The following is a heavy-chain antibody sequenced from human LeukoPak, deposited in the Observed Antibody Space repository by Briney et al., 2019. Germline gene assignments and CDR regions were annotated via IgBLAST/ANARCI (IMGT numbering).Heavy chain of an antibody. CDR1: GFTVSNNY. CDR2: IYGGGTT. CDR3: ARGKSSGYYHGDDPYVDY. V-gene: IGHV3-53*01. J-gene: IGHJ4*02. D-gene: IGHD3-22*01. Sequence: GGSLRLSCAASGFTVSNNYMSWVRQAPGKGLEWVSVIYGGGTTYYADSVKGRFTISRDNSKNTLYLQMNSLRAEDTAVYHCARGKSSGYYHGDDPYVDYWGQGTLVTVSS.